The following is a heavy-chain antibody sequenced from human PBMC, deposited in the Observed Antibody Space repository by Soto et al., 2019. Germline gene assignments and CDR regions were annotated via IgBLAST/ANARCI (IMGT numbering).Heavy chain of an antibody. D-gene: IGHD6-19*01. Sequence: QVQLQESGPGLVKPSETLSLTCTVSGGSISSYYWSWIRQPPGKGLEWIGYISYSGTTNYNPSLKSRVTTAVDTPKTQYSLKLSSVTAADTAVYYGARAQGGGWSNIDYWGQGTLVTVSS. J-gene: IGHJ4*02. CDR3: ARAQGGGWSNIDY. CDR1: GGSISSYY. CDR2: ISYSGTT. V-gene: IGHV4-59*01.